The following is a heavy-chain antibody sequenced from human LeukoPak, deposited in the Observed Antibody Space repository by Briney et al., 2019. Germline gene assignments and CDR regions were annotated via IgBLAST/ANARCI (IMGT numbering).Heavy chain of an antibody. CDR2: IWYDGINT. Sequence: GGSLRLSCAASGFTFSNYGMHWVRQAPGKGLEWVAVIWYDGINTYYADSVKGRFTISRDNSENTLYLLMNSLRAEDTALYYCTRDISSSYFDYWGQGTLVTVSS. CDR3: TRDISSSYFDY. V-gene: IGHV3-33*01. J-gene: IGHJ4*02. CDR1: GFTFSNYG. D-gene: IGHD2/OR15-2a*01.